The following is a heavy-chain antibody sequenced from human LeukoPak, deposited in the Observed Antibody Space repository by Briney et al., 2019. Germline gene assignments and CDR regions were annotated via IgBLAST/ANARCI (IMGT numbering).Heavy chain of an antibody. V-gene: IGHV1-69*13. D-gene: IGHD2-15*01. CDR3: ARLGHCRETNCYSDFFYMDV. CDR2: IIPVFEKA. J-gene: IGHJ6*03. CDR1: GGTFSTYA. Sequence: ASVKVSCKASGGTFSTYAISWVRQAPGQGLEWMGGIIPVFEKANYAQKFQDRVTITADESTTTAYMESSSLTSEDTAIYYCARLGHCRETNCYSDFFYMDVWGKGTTVIVSS.